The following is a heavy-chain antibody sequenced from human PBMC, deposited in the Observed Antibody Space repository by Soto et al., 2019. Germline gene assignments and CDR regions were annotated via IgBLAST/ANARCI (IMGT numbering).Heavy chain of an antibody. V-gene: IGHV1-69*08. CDR3: ARDSKAPV. CDR2: IIPILGRA. D-gene: IGHD6-6*01. J-gene: IGHJ4*02. Sequence: QVQLVQSGAEVKKPGSSVKVSCKASGGTFSSYTLSWVRQAPRQGREWMGRIIPILGRANYAQKCQGRVTITAGKSASTASMELRSLRSEDTAVYYCARDSKAPVWGQGGLVTVSS. CDR1: GGTFSSYT.